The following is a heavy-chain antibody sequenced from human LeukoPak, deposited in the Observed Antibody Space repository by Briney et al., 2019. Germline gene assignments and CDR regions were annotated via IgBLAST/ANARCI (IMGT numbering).Heavy chain of an antibody. CDR2: INSDGSST. Sequence: GGSPRLSCAASGFTFSSYWMHWVRHTPGKGLVWVSRINSDGSSTSYADSVKGRFTISRDNAKYTLYLQMNSLRAEDTAVYYCARVASNSGSYYNDWGQGALVTVSS. J-gene: IGHJ4*02. CDR1: GFTFSSYW. D-gene: IGHD3-10*01. V-gene: IGHV3-74*01. CDR3: ARVASNSGSYYND.